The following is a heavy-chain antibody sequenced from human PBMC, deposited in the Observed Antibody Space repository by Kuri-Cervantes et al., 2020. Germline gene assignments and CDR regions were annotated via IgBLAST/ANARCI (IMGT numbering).Heavy chain of an antibody. V-gene: IGHV3-30-3*01. CDR2: ISYDGSNK. J-gene: IGHJ6*02. Sequence: GESLKISCAAPGFIFSSYAMHWVRQAPGKGLEWVAVISYDGSNKYYADSVKGRFTISRDNSKNTLYLQMNSLRDEDTAVYYCARAVYYDSSGYPHYGMDVWGQGTTVTVSS. D-gene: IGHD3-22*01. CDR3: ARAVYYDSSGYPHYGMDV. CDR1: GFIFSSYA.